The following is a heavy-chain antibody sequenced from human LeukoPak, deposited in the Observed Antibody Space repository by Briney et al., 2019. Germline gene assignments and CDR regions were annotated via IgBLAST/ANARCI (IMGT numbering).Heavy chain of an antibody. CDR1: GGSISSYY. V-gene: IGHV4-4*09. Sequence: SETLSLTCTVSGGSISSYYWSWIRQPPGKGLEWIGYIYTDGSTNYNPSLKSRVTISVDTSKNQFSLKLSSVTAADTAVYYCARRGYWSPFDYWGQGTLVTVSS. CDR3: ARRGYWSPFDY. J-gene: IGHJ4*02. D-gene: IGHD2-8*02. CDR2: IYTDGST.